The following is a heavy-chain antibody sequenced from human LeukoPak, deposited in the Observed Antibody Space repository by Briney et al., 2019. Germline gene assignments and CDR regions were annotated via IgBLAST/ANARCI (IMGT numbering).Heavy chain of an antibody. J-gene: IGHJ4*02. CDR2: INHSGST. CDR3: ARVTGYSSSWQTIDY. Sequence: SETLPLTCAVYGGSFSGYYWSWIRQPPGKGLEWIGEINHSGSTNYNPSLKSRVTISVDTSKNQFSLKLSSVTAADTAVYYCARVTGYSSSWQTIDYWGQGTLVTVSS. D-gene: IGHD6-13*01. CDR1: GGSFSGYY. V-gene: IGHV4-34*01.